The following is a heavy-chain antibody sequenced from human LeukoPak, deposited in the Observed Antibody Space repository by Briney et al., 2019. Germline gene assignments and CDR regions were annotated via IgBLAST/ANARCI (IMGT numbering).Heavy chain of an antibody. J-gene: IGHJ5*02. D-gene: IGHD6-6*01. CDR2: IRPSGDNT. CDR1: GFTFSSYD. V-gene: IGHV3-23*01. CDR3: ARGSSSPWFDP. Sequence: PGGALRLSCAASGFTFSSYDMTWVRQAPGRGLEWVSSIRPSGDNTYYGDSVKGRFTISRDNSKNSLYLQMNSLRAEDTAVYYCARGSSSPWFDPWGQGTLVTVSS.